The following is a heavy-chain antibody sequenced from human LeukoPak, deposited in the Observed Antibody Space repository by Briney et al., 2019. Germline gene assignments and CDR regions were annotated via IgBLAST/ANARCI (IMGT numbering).Heavy chain of an antibody. CDR2: INHGGST. V-gene: IGHV4-34*01. J-gene: IGHJ4*02. CDR3: ASGGGTFGGHGVVAY. Sequence: SETLSLTCAVYGGSFRGHYWIWIRQSPGKGLEWIGEINHGGSTNYNPSLKCRVTISIDTSKNQFSLKLNSVTAADTAVYYCASGGGTFGGHGVVAYWGQGPLVTVSS. CDR1: GGSFRGHY. D-gene: IGHD3-16*01.